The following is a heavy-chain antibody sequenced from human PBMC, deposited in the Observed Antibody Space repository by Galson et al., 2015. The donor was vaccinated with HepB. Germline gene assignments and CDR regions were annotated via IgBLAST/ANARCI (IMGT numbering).Heavy chain of an antibody. CDR3: ARDQNSSGWKFRY. CDR1: GFTFSTYG. V-gene: IGHV3-33*01. CDR2: IWYDASNK. J-gene: IGHJ4*02. Sequence: SLRLSCAASGFTFSTYGMHWVRQAPGKGLEWVAVIWYDASNKYYADSVKGRFTISRDNAKNTLYLQMSSLRAEDTAVYYCARDQNSSGWKFRYWGQGTLVTVSS. D-gene: IGHD6-19*01.